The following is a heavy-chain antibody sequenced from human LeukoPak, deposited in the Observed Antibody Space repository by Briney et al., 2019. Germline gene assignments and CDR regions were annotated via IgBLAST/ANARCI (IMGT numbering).Heavy chain of an antibody. CDR3: ARDTAAGTDYYYYYMDV. V-gene: IGHV3-30*04. D-gene: IGHD6-13*01. Sequence: GGSLRLSCAASGFTFSSYAMSWVRQAPGKGLEWVAVISYDGSNKYYADSVKGRFTISRDNSKNTLYLQMNSLRAEDTAVYYCARDTAAGTDYYYYYMDVWGKGTTVTVSS. J-gene: IGHJ6*03. CDR2: ISYDGSNK. CDR1: GFTFSSYA.